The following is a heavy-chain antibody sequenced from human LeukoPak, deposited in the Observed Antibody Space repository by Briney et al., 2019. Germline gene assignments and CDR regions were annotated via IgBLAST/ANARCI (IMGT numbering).Heavy chain of an antibody. J-gene: IGHJ4*02. V-gene: IGHV3-73*01. Sequence: GGPLRLSCAASGFTFSGSAMHWVRQASGKGLEGVGRMRSKANSYPTGYAASAIGRFTISRDDSKNTAYLQMNSLKTEDTAVYYCTRKRDRYSGSSGPETPFDYWGQGTLVTVSS. D-gene: IGHD1-26*01. CDR2: MRSKANSYPT. CDR1: GFTFSGSA. CDR3: TRKRDRYSGSSGPETPFDY.